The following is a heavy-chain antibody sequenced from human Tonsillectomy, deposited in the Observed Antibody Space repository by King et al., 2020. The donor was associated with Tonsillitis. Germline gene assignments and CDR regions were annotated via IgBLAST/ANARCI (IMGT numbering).Heavy chain of an antibody. D-gene: IGHD6-25*01. CDR1: GYSFSDFW. CDR3: ARHSAAGPIYHYYYVLDV. Sequence: VQLVESGAEVKKPGESLKISCKASGYSFSDFWIAWVRQMPGKGLEWMGIIYPGDSSTRYSPSFQDQVTFSADKSINTAFLQWSGLKASDTAIYYCARHSAAGPIYHYYYVLDVWGQGTTVTVSS. V-gene: IGHV5-51*01. CDR2: IYPGDSST. J-gene: IGHJ6*02.